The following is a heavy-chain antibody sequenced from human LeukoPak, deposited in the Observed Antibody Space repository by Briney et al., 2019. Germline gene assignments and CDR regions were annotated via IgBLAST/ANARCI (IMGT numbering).Heavy chain of an antibody. Sequence: GGSLRLSCAASGFTFSSYWMSWVRQAPGKGLEWVANIKQDGSEKYYVDSVKGRFTISRDNAKNSLYLQMNSLRAEDTAVYYCARGTRGWFGGVDYWGQGTLVTVSS. V-gene: IGHV3-7*01. CDR2: IKQDGSEK. J-gene: IGHJ4*02. CDR3: ARGTRGWFGGVDY. D-gene: IGHD3-10*01. CDR1: GFTFSSYW.